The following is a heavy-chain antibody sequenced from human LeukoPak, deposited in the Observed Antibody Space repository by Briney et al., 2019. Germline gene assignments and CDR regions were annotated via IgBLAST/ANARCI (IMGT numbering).Heavy chain of an antibody. V-gene: IGHV1-69*05. CDR1: GGTFSSYA. D-gene: IGHD2-15*01. Sequence: VASVKVSCKASGGTFSSYAISWVRQAPGQGLEWMGGIIPIFATPNYAQKLQGRVTMTTDTSTSTAYMELRSLRSDDTAVYYCARLGYCSGGSCYLNWFDPWGQGALVTVSS. J-gene: IGHJ5*02. CDR2: IIPIFATP. CDR3: ARLGYCSGGSCYLNWFDP.